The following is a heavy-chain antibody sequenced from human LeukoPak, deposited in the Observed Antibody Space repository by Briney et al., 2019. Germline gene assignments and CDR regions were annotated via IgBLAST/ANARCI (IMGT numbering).Heavy chain of an antibody. J-gene: IGHJ3*02. V-gene: IGHV4-59*08. CDR1: GGSISSYY. D-gene: IGHD3-10*01. CDR2: LSYSGST. CDR3: ARLYYYGSGRGTFDI. Sequence: SETLSLTCTVSGGSISSYYWSWIRQPPGKGLEWIGYLSYSGSTNYNPSLKSRVTISVDTSKNQFSLTLSSVTAADTAVYYCARLYYYGSGRGTFDIWGQGTMVTVSS.